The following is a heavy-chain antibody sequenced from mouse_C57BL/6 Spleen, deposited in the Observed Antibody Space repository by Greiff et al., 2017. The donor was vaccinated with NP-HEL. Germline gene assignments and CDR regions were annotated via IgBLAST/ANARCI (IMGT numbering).Heavy chain of an antibody. Sequence: EVKLMESGPGLVKPSQSLSLTCTVTGYSITSGYGWNWIRQVPGNKREWMGDISYSGSTNYNPSLKRRISITLDTSKNQFFLQLNSVTTEDTATYSCARTARINYWGQVTTLPVSS. CDR3: ARTARINY. J-gene: IGHJ2*01. CDR1: GYSITSGYG. CDR2: ISYSGST. D-gene: IGHD1-2*01. V-gene: IGHV3-2*02.